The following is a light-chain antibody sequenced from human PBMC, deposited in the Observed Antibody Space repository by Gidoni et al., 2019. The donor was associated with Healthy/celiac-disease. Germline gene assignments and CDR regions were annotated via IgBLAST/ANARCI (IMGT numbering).Light chain of an antibody. J-gene: IGLJ3*02. Sequence: QSALTQPASVSGSPGPSITISCTGTSSDVGGYNYVSWYQHHPGKAPKLMIYEVSNRPSGVSNRFSGSKSGNTASLTISGLQAEDEADYYCCSYTSSSTWVFGGGTKLTVL. V-gene: IGLV2-14*01. CDR3: CSYTSSSTWV. CDR1: SSDVGGYNY. CDR2: EVS.